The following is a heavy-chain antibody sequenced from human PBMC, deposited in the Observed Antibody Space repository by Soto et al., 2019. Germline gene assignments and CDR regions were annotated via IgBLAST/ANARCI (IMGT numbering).Heavy chain of an antibody. CDR1: GGTFSSYA. V-gene: IGHV1-69*12. CDR3: ARGGRAGTFYYYSGMDV. J-gene: IGHJ6*02. D-gene: IGHD3-16*01. CDR2: IIPIFGTA. Sequence: QIQLVQSGAEVKKPGSSVKVSCKASGGTFSSYAISWVRQAPGQGLEWMGGIIPIFGTANYAQKFQGRFTITADESTSTAYLELSSLRSEDTAVYYCARGGRAGTFYYYSGMDVWGQGTTVTVSS.